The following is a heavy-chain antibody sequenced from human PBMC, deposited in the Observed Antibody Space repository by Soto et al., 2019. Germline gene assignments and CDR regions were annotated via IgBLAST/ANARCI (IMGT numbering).Heavy chain of an antibody. V-gene: IGHV1-2*02. Sequence: ASVKVSCKASGYTFIGYSIHWVRQAPGQGLEWMGRINPNSGETNFAQTFRGRVTMTTDTSISTAFMELSRLTSDDTAVYYCARGGLYSYPYWGQGTMVTVYS. CDR3: ARGGLYSYPY. J-gene: IGHJ4*02. CDR2: INPNSGET. CDR1: GYTFIGYS. D-gene: IGHD3-16*02.